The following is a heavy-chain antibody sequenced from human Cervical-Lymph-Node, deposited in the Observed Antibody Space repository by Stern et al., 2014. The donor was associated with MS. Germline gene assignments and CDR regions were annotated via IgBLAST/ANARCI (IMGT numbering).Heavy chain of an antibody. Sequence: EVQLVESGAEVKKPGASLKISCKGSGSSFATYWIGWVRQMPGKGLEWMGVIYPGDSDTRYSPSFQGQVTISADKSISTAYLHWSSLKASDTAMYYCARPGDDTAKYGLDVWGQGTTVTVSS. D-gene: IGHD5-18*01. CDR1: GSSFATYW. V-gene: IGHV5-51*03. CDR3: ARPGDDTAKYGLDV. J-gene: IGHJ6*02. CDR2: IYPGDSDT.